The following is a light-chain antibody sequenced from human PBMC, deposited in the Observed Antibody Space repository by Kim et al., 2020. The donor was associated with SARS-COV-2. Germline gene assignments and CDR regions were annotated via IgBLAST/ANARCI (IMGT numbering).Light chain of an antibody. Sequence: GQSITISFIGTSSDVGGYNYVSWYQQHPGKAPKLMIYDVTKRPSGVSNRFSGSKSGNTASLTISGLQAEDEADYYCSSYTSSSTLVFGGGTKLTVL. J-gene: IGLJ2*01. CDR3: SSYTSSSTLV. V-gene: IGLV2-14*04. CDR1: SSDVGGYNY. CDR2: DVT.